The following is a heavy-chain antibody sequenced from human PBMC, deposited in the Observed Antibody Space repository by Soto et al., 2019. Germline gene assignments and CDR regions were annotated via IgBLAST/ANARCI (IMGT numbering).Heavy chain of an antibody. Sequence: PSETLSLTCTVSGGSISSGDYYWSWIRQPPGKGLEWIGYIYYSGSTYYNPSLKSRVTISVDTSKNQFSLKLSSVTAADTAVYYCARYGDYDGSFDYWGQGTLVTVSS. J-gene: IGHJ4*02. D-gene: IGHD4-17*01. CDR1: GGSISSGDYY. V-gene: IGHV4-30-4*01. CDR3: ARYGDYDGSFDY. CDR2: IYYSGST.